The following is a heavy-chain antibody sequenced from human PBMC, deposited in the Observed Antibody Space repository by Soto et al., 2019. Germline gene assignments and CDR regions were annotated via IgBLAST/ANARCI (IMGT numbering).Heavy chain of an antibody. D-gene: IGHD6-13*01. J-gene: IGHJ4*02. Sequence: SETLSLTCTVSGGSISSNYWTWIRRPPGKGLEWIGYVYNSGSTNYNPSLKSRVTISEDTSKSQFSLKVNSMTAADTVVYYCARYRREAVAGYTLDNWGQGILVTVSS. CDR2: VYNSGST. CDR3: ARYRREAVAGYTLDN. V-gene: IGHV4-59*01. CDR1: GGSISSNY.